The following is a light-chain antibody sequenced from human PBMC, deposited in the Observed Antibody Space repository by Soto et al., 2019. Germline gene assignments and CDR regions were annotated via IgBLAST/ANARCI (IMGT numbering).Light chain of an antibody. CDR3: QQYGSSPGT. Sequence: EIVLTQSPGTLSLSPGERATLSCRASQSVSSSYLAWYLQKPGQAPILLIYGASTRATGIPGRVSGSGSGTYFTLTISRLEHDDFAVYYCQQYGSSPGTFGQGTKVEIK. CDR1: QSVSSSY. J-gene: IGKJ1*01. V-gene: IGKV3-20*01. CDR2: GAS.